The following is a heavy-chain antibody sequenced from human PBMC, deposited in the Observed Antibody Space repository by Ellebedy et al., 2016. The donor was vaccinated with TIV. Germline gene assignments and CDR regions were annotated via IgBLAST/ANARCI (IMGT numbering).Heavy chain of an antibody. J-gene: IGHJ4*02. CDR2: ISYDGSIT. CDR1: GFTFSSYA. V-gene: IGHV3-30*01. CDR3: ARGRGAGYYEPLDF. D-gene: IGHD3-22*01. Sequence: GESLKISCAASGFTFSSYALHWVRQAPGKGLERVAVISYDGSITYYADSVRGRFTISRDNSKNTLFLQMNSLRAEDTAVHYCARGRGAGYYEPLDFWGQGALVTVSS.